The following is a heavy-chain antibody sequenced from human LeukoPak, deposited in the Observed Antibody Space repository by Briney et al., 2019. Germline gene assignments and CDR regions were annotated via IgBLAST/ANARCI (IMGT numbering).Heavy chain of an antibody. CDR2: IYYSGST. D-gene: IGHD3-22*01. V-gene: IGHV4-39*01. J-gene: IGHJ4*02. CDR3: ARHGIVLVMYFDY. Sequence: SETLSLTCTVSGGSISSSSYYWRWIRQPPGKGLEWIGSIYYSGSTYYNPSLKSRVTISVDTSKNQFSLKLSSVTAADTAVYYCARHGIVLVMYFDYWGQGTLVTVSS. CDR1: GGSISSSSYY.